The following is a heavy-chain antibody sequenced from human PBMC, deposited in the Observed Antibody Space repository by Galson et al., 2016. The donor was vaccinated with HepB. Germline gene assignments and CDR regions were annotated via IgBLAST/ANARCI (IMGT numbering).Heavy chain of an antibody. J-gene: IGHJ6*02. CDR3: ARDLLSSIADHAGGV. D-gene: IGHD6-6*01. V-gene: IGHV1-3*01. CDR1: GYSFTSYG. CDR2: INGGNGDT. Sequence: SVKVSCKASGYSFTSYGMHWVRQAPGQRLEWMGRINGGNGDTKYSQKFQGRVTITRDTSATTAYMELGSLTFEDTAVYYCARDLLSSIADHAGGVWGQGTTVTVSS.